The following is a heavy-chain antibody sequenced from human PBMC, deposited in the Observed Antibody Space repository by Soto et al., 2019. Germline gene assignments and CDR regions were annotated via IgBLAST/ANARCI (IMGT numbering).Heavy chain of an antibody. Sequence: QVQLVQSGAEVKKPGSSVKVSCKASGATFRSYVISWVRQAPGQGVEWMGGIIPMFGSTNYAQNYQGRVTLTADESTTTAYMDLSSLRSEETDVYFCSRGCDNHARPWWYGGQGTLVTVSS. CDR2: IIPMFGST. CDR1: GATFRSYV. V-gene: IGHV1-69*12. D-gene: IGHD2-15*01. J-gene: IGHJ1*01. CDR3: SRGCDNHARPWWY.